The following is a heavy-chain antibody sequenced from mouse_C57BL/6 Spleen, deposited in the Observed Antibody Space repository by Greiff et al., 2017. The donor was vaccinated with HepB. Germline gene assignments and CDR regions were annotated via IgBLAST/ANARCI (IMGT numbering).Heavy chain of an antibody. Sequence: EVQLVESGGDLVKPGGSLKLSCAASGFTFSSYGMSWVRQTPDKRLEWVATISSGGSYTYYPDSVKGRFTISRDNAKNTLYLQMSSLKSEDTAMYYCANWDVGFAYWGQGTLVTVSA. V-gene: IGHV5-6*01. CDR1: GFTFSSYG. CDR3: ANWDVGFAY. D-gene: IGHD4-1*01. J-gene: IGHJ3*01. CDR2: ISSGGSYT.